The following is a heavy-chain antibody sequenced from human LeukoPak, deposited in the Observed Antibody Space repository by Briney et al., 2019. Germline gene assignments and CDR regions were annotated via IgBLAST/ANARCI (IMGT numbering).Heavy chain of an antibody. V-gene: IGHV1-2*02. D-gene: IGHD6-13*01. CDR1: GYTFTGYY. CDR2: IDPNSGGT. Sequence: ASVKVSCKASGYTFTGYYMQWVRQAPGQGLEWMGWIDPNSGGTNYAQKFQGRVTMTRDASMSTAYMELSRLRSDDTAVYYCARDDGGIAAAPYYYYYGMDVWGQGTTVTVSS. CDR3: ARDDGGIAAAPYYYYYGMDV. J-gene: IGHJ6*02.